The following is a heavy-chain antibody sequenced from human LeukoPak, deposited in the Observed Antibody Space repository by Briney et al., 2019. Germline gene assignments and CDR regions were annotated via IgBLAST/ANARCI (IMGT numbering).Heavy chain of an antibody. J-gene: IGHJ6*02. Sequence: ASVKVSCKASGYTFTSYGISWVRQAPGQGLEWMGWISAYNGNTNYAQKLQGRVTMTTDTSTSTAYMELRSLRSDDTAVYYCARDHLERYYYYYGMDVWGQGTTVTVSS. CDR1: GYTFTSYG. CDR2: ISAYNGNT. V-gene: IGHV1-18*01. CDR3: ARDHLERYYYYYGMDV. D-gene: IGHD1-1*01.